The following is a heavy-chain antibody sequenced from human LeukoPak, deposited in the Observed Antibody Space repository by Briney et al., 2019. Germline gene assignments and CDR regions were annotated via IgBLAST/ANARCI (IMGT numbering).Heavy chain of an antibody. Sequence: PGGSLRLSCAASGLTFSKSWMSWVPQAPGQGLEWVAAIKEDGSEKDYVDSVKGRFTISSDNAKNSLYLQMNSLRAEDTAVYYCATYTNWVAGDVWGQGTSVSVSS. D-gene: IGHD1-1*01. CDR1: GLTFSKSW. V-gene: IGHV3-7*01. CDR2: IKEDGSEK. J-gene: IGHJ6*02. CDR3: ATYTNWVAGDV.